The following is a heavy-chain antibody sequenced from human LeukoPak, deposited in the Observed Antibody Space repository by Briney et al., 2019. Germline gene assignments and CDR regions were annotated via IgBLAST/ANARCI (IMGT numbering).Heavy chain of an antibody. CDR2: INPNSGGT. D-gene: IGHD3-10*01. Sequence: ASVKVSCKASGYTFTGYYMHWVRQAPGQGLEWMGWINPNSGGTNYAQKFQGRVTMTRDTSISTAYMELSRLRSDDTAVYYCARGVGEPNYYYYYMDVWGKGTTVTISS. J-gene: IGHJ6*03. CDR3: ARGVGEPNYYYYYMDV. V-gene: IGHV1-2*02. CDR1: GYTFTGYY.